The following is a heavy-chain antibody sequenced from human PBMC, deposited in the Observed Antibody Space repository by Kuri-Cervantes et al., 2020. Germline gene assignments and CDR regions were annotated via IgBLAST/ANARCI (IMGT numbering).Heavy chain of an antibody. V-gene: IGHV1-18*01. CDR1: GFTFTSSA. Sequence: ASVKVSCKASGFTFTSSAVQWVRQARGQRLEWMGWISAYNGNTNYAQKLQGRVTMTTDTSTSTAYMELRSLRSDDTAVYYCARDRMVQGVIMGWVYMDVWGKGTTVTVSS. CDR3: ARDRMVQGVIMGWVYMDV. CDR2: ISAYNGNT. D-gene: IGHD3-10*01. J-gene: IGHJ6*03.